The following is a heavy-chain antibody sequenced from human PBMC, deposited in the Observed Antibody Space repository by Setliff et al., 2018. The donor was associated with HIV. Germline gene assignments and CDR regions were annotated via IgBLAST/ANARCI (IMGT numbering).Heavy chain of an antibody. V-gene: IGHV5-51*01. CDR3: ARDSTDGSGFPGPPSF. CDR2: INPGDSDT. Sequence: PGESLKISCQASGFTFTNYWIAWVRQAPGKGLEWMGIINPGDSDTRYRPSFQGQVTISVDKSINTAYLQWTGLKASDSATYYCARDSTDGSGFPGPPSFWGQGTLVTVSS. CDR1: GFTFTNYW. D-gene: IGHD3-22*01. J-gene: IGHJ4*02.